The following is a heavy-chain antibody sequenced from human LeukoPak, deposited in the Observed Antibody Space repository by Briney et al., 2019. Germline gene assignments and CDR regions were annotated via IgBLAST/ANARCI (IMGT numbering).Heavy chain of an antibody. J-gene: IGHJ4*02. V-gene: IGHV3-66*01. CDR2: IYSGGST. CDR3: ASTRTVRGGLGY. D-gene: IGHD3-10*01. Sequence: GGSLRLSCAASGFTVSSNYMSWVRQAPGKGLEWVSVIYSGGSTYYADSVKGRFTISRDNSKNTLYLQMNSLRAEDTAVYYCASTRTVRGGLGYWGQGTLVTVSS. CDR1: GFTVSSNY.